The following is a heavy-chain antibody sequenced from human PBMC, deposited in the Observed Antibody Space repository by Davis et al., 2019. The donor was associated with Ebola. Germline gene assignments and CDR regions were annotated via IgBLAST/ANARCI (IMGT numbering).Heavy chain of an antibody. CDR2: ISYDGNQK. J-gene: IGHJ6*02. Sequence: GGSLRLSCAASGFTFSSYGMHWVRQAPGKGLECVAVISYDGNQKYYADSVKGRFTISRGNSKNSIFLQLNSLRAEDTAVYYCAKQLGSGFMYDGMDVWGQGTTVTVSS. CDR3: AKQLGSGFMYDGMDV. CDR1: GFTFSSYG. D-gene: IGHD3-3*01. V-gene: IGHV3-30*18.